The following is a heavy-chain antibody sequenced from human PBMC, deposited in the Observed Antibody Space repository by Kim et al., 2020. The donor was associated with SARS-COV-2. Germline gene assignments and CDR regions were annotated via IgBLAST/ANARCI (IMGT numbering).Heavy chain of an antibody. V-gene: IGHV3-48*03. CDR3: ARNGLRFLEWLFGYFDY. Sequence: VKGRFTISRDNAKNSLYLQMNSLRAEDTAVYYCARNGLRFLEWLFGYFDYWGQGTLVTVSS. D-gene: IGHD3-3*01. J-gene: IGHJ4*02.